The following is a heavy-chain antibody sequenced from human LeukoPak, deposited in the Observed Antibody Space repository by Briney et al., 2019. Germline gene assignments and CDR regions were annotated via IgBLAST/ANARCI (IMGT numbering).Heavy chain of an antibody. Sequence: SETLSLTCAVSDDSFSSHYWTWIRQPPGKGLEWIGYISYVGTTNYNPSLKSRVTISIDTSKSQFSLKLSSVTAADTAVYYCARDLVTVTKGFDIWGQGTMVSVSS. D-gene: IGHD4-17*01. CDR2: ISYVGTT. CDR3: ARDLVTVTKGFDI. V-gene: IGHV4-59*11. J-gene: IGHJ3*02. CDR1: DDSFSSHY.